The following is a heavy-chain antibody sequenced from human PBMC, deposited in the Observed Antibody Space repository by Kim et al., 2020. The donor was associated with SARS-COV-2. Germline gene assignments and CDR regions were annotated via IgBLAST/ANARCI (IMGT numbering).Heavy chain of an antibody. V-gene: IGHV3-23*01. CDR3: VQGWLGLDM. D-gene: IGHD5-12*01. CDR1: GFIFGGSG. Sequence: GGSLRLSCAASGFIFGGSGMTWVRQAPGKGLEWVSSVGGGVGPTYYADSVKGRFTISRDNAKNTLYLQMSNLRAEDTAIYYCVQGWLGLDMWGQGTMVTVSS. CDR2: VGGGVGPT. J-gene: IGHJ3*02.